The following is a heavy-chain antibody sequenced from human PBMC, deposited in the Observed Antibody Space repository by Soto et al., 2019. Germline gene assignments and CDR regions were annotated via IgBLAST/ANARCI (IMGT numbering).Heavy chain of an antibody. Sequence: PSETLSLTCTVSGDSIRSSSHYWAWNRQPPGKGLEWIGYIYYSGSTNYNPSLKSRVTISVDTSKNQFSLKLSSVTAADTAVYYCARGGITMVRGVTNWFDPWGQGTLVTVSS. CDR2: IYYSGST. D-gene: IGHD3-10*01. J-gene: IGHJ5*02. CDR1: GDSIRSSSHY. CDR3: ARGGITMVRGVTNWFDP. V-gene: IGHV4-61*05.